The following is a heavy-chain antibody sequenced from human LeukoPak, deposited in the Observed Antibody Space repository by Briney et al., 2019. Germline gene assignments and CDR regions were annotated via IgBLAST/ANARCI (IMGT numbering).Heavy chain of an antibody. Sequence: SETLSLTCTVSGASVSSGSYYWSWIRPPPGKGLEGIGYMYDTGSTNYIPSLKSRVTISVDTSKKQTSLKLYSVTAADTAVYYCARASTYYYDSSGGYYYHDYWGQGTLVTVSS. CDR2: MYDTGST. J-gene: IGHJ4*02. CDR1: GASVSSGSYY. D-gene: IGHD3-22*01. CDR3: ARASTYYYDSSGGYYYHDY. V-gene: IGHV4-61*01.